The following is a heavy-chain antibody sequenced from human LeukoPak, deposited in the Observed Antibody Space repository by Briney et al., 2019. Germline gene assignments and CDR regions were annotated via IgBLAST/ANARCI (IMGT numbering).Heavy chain of an antibody. CDR2: IYPGDSDT. D-gene: IGHD2-15*01. CDR3: ARPGYCSGGSCYGFDY. CDR1: GYSFFSYW. Sequence: GESLKISRKGSGYSFFSYWIGWVRQMPGKGLEWLGIIYPGDSDTRYSPSFQGQVTISADKSINTAYLQWSSLKASDTAMYYCARPGYCSGGSCYGFDYWGQGTLVTVSS. J-gene: IGHJ4*02. V-gene: IGHV5-51*01.